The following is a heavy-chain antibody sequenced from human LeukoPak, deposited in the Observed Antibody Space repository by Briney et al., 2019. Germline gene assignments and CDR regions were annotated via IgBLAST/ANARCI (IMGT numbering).Heavy chain of an antibody. CDR2: IRYDGSNK. D-gene: IGHD3-22*01. CDR3: AKDEGVYYDGSGTILD. Sequence: PGGSLRLSCAASGFTFSSYGMHWVRQAPGKGLEWVTFIRYDGSNKYYADFVKGRFTISRDNSKNTLYLQMNSLRAEDTAVYYCAKDEGVYYDGSGTILDWGQGTLVTVSS. V-gene: IGHV3-30*02. J-gene: IGHJ4*02. CDR1: GFTFSSYG.